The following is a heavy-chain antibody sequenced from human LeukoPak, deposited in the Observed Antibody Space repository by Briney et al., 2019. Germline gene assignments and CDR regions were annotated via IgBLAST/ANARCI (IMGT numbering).Heavy chain of an antibody. CDR2: ISVSGGST. CDR1: GFTFSFYS. CDR3: AKARGYSSMPSDY. J-gene: IGHJ4*03. Sequence: GGSLRLSCAASGFTFSFYSMNWVPQAPGKGLEWVSGISVSGGSTWYADSVKGRFTISRDNSKNTLYLQMNSLRAEDTAVYYCAKARGYSSMPSDYWGQGTTVTVSS. V-gene: IGHV3-23*01. D-gene: IGHD5-18*01.